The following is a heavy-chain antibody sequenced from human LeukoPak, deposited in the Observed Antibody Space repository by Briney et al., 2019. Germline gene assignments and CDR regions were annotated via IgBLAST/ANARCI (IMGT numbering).Heavy chain of an antibody. D-gene: IGHD2-2*03. CDR2: INHSGST. Sequence: SETLSLTCAVYGGSFSGYYWSWIRQPPGKGLEWIGEINHSGSTNHNPSLKSRVTISVDTSKNQFSLKLSSVTAADTAVYYCAREGSWISKGWFDPWGQGTLVTVSS. J-gene: IGHJ5*02. CDR1: GGSFSGYY. CDR3: AREGSWISKGWFDP. V-gene: IGHV4-34*01.